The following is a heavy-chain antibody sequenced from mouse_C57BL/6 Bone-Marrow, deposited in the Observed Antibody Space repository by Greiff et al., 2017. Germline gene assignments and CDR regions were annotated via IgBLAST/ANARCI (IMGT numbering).Heavy chain of an antibody. V-gene: IGHV5-6*01. CDR3: ARLRLVGY. CDR2: ISSGGSYT. J-gene: IGHJ3*01. Sequence: EVMLVESGGDLVKPGGSLKLSCAASGFTFSSYGMSWVRQTPDKRLEWVATISSGGSYTYYPDSVKGRFTISRDNAKNTLYLQMSSLKSENTAMYYCARLRLVGYWGQGTLVTVSA. D-gene: IGHD1-1*01. CDR1: GFTFSSYG.